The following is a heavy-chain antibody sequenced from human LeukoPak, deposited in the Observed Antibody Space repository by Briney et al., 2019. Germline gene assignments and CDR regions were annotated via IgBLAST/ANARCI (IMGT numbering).Heavy chain of an antibody. V-gene: IGHV3-66*01. D-gene: IGHD5-12*01. CDR1: GFTVRSNY. CDR3: AKKISGYDYNYYYGMDV. CDR2: IYSGGST. J-gene: IGHJ6*02. Sequence: PGGSLRLSCAASGFTVRSNYMSWVRQAPGKGLEWVSVIYSGGSTYYADSVKGRFTISRDNSKNTLYLQMNSLRAEDTAVYYCAKKISGYDYNYYYGMDVWGQGTTVTVSS.